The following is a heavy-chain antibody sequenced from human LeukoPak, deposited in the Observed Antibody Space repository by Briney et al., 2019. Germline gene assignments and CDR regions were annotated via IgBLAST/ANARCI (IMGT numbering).Heavy chain of an antibody. CDR1: GYTFTGYY. CDR3: ASSTYYYDIDYSDY. Sequence: ASVKVSCKASGYTFTGYYMHWVRQAPGQGLEWMGWINPNSGGTNYAQKFQGRVTMTRDTSISTAYMELSRLRSDDTAVYYCASSTYYYDIDYSDYWGQGTLVTVSS. CDR2: INPNSGGT. J-gene: IGHJ4*02. V-gene: IGHV1-2*02. D-gene: IGHD3-22*01.